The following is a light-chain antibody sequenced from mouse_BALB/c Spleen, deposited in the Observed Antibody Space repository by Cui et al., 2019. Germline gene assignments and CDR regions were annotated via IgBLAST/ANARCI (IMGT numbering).Light chain of an antibody. J-gene: IGLJ1*01. CDR1: TGAVTTSHY. V-gene: IGLV1*01. CDR3: ALWYSNRV. Sequence: QAVVTQEPALTTSPGETVTLTCRSSTGAVTTSHYANWVQEKPDHLFTGLIGATNNRAPGVPARFSGSLIGDKAALTITGAQTEDEAIYFCALWYSNRVFGGGTKLTVL. CDR2: ATN.